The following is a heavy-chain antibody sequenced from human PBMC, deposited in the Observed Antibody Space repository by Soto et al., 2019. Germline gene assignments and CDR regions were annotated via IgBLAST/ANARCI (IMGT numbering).Heavy chain of an antibody. CDR3: AKEPGGYSYGPFDY. V-gene: IGHV3-30*18. Sequence: QVQLVESGGGVVQPGRSLRLSCAASGFTFSSYGMHWVRQAPGKGLEWVAVISYDGSNKYYADSVKGRFTISRDNSKNTLYLQMNSLRAEDTAVYYCAKEPGGYSYGPFDYWGQGTLVTVSS. CDR1: GFTFSSYG. J-gene: IGHJ4*02. CDR2: ISYDGSNK. D-gene: IGHD5-18*01.